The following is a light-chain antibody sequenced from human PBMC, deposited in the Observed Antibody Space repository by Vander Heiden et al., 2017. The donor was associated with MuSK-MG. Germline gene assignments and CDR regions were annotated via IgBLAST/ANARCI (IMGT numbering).Light chain of an antibody. CDR2: AAS. Sequence: DIQLTQSPSFLSASVGDRVTITCRASQGISSYLAWYQQKPGKAPKLLIYAASTLQSGVPSRFSGSGYGTEFTLTISSRQPEDFAPYYCQQLNSYPPDTFGQGTKVEIK. CDR3: QQLNSYPPDT. CDR1: QGISSY. V-gene: IGKV1-9*01. J-gene: IGKJ1*01.